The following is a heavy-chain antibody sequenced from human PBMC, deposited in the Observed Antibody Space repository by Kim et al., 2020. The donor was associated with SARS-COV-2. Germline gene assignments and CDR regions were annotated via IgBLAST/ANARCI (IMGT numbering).Heavy chain of an antibody. V-gene: IGHV4-59*08. D-gene: IGHD2-2*01. J-gene: IGHJ2*01. CDR1: GGSISSYY. CDR3: ARHSYQTGAGWYFDL. CDR2: IYYSGST. Sequence: SETLSLTCTVSGGSISSYYWSWIRQPPGKGLEWIGYIYYSGSTNYNPSLKSRVTISVDTSKNQFSLKLSSVTAADTAVYYWARHSYQTGAGWYFDLWGRGALVTVSS.